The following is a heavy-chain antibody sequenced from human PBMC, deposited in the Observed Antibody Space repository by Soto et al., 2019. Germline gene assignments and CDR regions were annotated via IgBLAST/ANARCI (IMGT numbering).Heavy chain of an antibody. CDR3: ARQSTAFDI. V-gene: IGHV4-59*08. CDR2: IYYSGST. J-gene: IGHJ3*02. CDR1: GGSISIYH. Sequence: SETLSLTCTVSGGSISIYHWSWIRQPPGKSLEWVGSIYYSGSTNYNPSLKSRVTISADTSKNQFSLKLSSVTAADTAVYYCARQSTAFDIWGQGTMVTVSS.